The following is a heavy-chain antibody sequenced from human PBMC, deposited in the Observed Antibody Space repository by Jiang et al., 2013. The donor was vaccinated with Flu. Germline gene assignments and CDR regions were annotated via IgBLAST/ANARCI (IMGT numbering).Heavy chain of an antibody. D-gene: IGHD1-26*01. Sequence: KKPGESLKISCEGSGYDFAGYWIAWVRQIAREGPGVMGIIFPHNSYTTYGPSFQGQVTMSADKSINTAYLRWSSLKASDTAMYFCARYGGPTLEANWFDFWGQGTLVTVSS. CDR2: IFPHNSYT. J-gene: IGHJ5*01. CDR3: ARYGGPTLEANWFDF. CDR1: GYDFAGYW. V-gene: IGHV5-51*03.